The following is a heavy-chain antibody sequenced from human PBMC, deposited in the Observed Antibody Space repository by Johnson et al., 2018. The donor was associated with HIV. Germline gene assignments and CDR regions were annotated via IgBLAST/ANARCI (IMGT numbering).Heavy chain of an antibody. CDR2: IYSDGST. CDR1: GFTVSSNY. Sequence: VQLVESGGGLVQPGGSLRLSCAASGFTVSSNYMSWVRQAPGKGLEWVSIIYSDGSTYFADSVKGRFPISRDDSKNTLYLQMNSLKTEDTAVYYCTTDDVVPPAFDIWGQGTMVTVSS. V-gene: IGHV3-53*01. D-gene: IGHD2-15*01. J-gene: IGHJ3*02. CDR3: TTDDVVPPAFDI.